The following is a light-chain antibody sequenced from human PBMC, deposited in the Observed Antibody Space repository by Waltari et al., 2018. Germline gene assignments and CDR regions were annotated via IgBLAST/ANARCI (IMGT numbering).Light chain of an antibody. J-gene: IGKJ1*01. CDR1: HSVGRY. Sequence: EIVLTQHPGTLSWSPGERDTLSCRARHSVGRYLAWYQPKPGQAPRLLIYAASTRATGIPDRFSGSGSGTDFSLTISRLESEDFAVYYCQKYVNLPATFGQGTKVEIK. CDR3: QKYVNLPAT. V-gene: IGKV3-20*01. CDR2: AAS.